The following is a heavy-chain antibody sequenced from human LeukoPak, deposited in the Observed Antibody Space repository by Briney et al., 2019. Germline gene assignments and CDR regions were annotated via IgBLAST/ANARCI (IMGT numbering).Heavy chain of an antibody. CDR1: GGSISSYY. D-gene: IGHD2-2*01. CDR2: IYYSGTT. CDR3: ARHVSHVTPASY. V-gene: IGHV4-59*08. Sequence: PSETLSLTCTVSGGSISSYYWSWIRQPPGKGLEWIGYIYYSGTTNYNPSLKSRVTISVDTSKNQFSLKLSSVTAADTAVYYCARHVSHVTPASYWGQGTLVTVSS. J-gene: IGHJ4*02.